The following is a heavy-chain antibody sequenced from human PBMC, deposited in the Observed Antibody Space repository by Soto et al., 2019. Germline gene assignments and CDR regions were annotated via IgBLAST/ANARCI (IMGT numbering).Heavy chain of an antibody. V-gene: IGHV3-21*01. CDR3: ASLRESLLGYLDL. J-gene: IGHJ2*01. Sequence: GGSLRLSCAASGFTFSSYSMNWVRQAPGRGLEWVSSISSSSSYIYYADSVKGRFTISRDNAKNSLYLQMNSLRAEDTAVYYCASLRESLLGYLDLWGRGTLVTVSS. CDR1: GFTFSSYS. CDR2: ISSSSSYI. D-gene: IGHD3-3*01.